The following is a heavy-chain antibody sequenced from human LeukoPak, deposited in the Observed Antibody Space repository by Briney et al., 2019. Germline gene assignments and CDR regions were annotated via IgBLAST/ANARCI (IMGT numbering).Heavy chain of an antibody. CDR1: GYTFTSYD. CDR2: MNPNSGNT. J-gene: IGHJ6*03. Sequence: ASVKVSRKASGYTFTSYDINWVRQATGQGLEWMGWMNPNSGNTGYAQKFQGRVTMTRNTSISTAYMELSSLRSEDTAVYYCARRDYGGNSYYYYYYMDVWGKGTTVTVSS. V-gene: IGHV1-8*01. CDR3: ARRDYGGNSYYYYYYMDV. D-gene: IGHD4-23*01.